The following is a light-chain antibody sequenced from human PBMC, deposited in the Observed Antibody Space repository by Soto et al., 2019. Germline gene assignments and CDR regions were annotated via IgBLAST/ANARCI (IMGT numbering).Light chain of an antibody. CDR2: GAS. V-gene: IGKV3-20*01. J-gene: IGKJ5*01. CDR1: QSVSSSY. Sequence: VVTMSVGAVSSYQGESATLSCRASQSVSSSYLAWYQQKPGQAPRLLSYGASSRTTGIPDRFSGSGSGTDFTLTSSRLEPEDFAVYYCQQYGSSPITPRQRTRLEIK. CDR3: QQYGSSPIT.